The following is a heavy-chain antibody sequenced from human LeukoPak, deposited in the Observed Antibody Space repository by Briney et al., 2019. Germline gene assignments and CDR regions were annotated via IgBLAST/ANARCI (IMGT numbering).Heavy chain of an antibody. Sequence: GGSLKISCKGSGYSFTSYWIGWVRQMPGKGLEWMGIIYPGDSDTRYSPSFQGQVTISADKSTSTAYLQWSSLKASDTAMYYCARRLAAAGFYFFDYWGQGTLVTVSS. J-gene: IGHJ4*02. V-gene: IGHV5-51*01. CDR2: IYPGDSDT. D-gene: IGHD6-13*01. CDR3: ARRLAAAGFYFFDY. CDR1: GYSFTSYW.